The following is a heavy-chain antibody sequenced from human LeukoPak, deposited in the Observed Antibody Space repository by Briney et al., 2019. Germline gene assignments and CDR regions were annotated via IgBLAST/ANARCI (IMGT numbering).Heavy chain of an antibody. CDR2: FDPEDGET. CDR3: ATGGSTPGSFGPHTYYYYGMDV. CDR1: GYTLTELS. V-gene: IGHV1-24*01. D-gene: IGHD2-2*01. J-gene: IGHJ6*02. Sequence: ASVKVSCKVSGYTLTELSTHWVRRAPGKGLEWMGGFDPEDGETIYAQKFQGRVTMTEDTSTDTAYMELSSLRSEDTAVYYCATGGSTPGSFGPHTYYYYGMDVWGQGTTVTVSS.